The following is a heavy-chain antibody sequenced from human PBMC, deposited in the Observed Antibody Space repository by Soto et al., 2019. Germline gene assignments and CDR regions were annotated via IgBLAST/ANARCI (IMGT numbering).Heavy chain of an antibody. Sequence: EVQLVESGGGLVQPGGSLRLSCATSGFTFSSYWMHWVRQVSGKGLLWVSRIDEYGNTINYADSVRGRFTISRDNARNTLYLEMNSLRAEDTALYYCTRDIGGKGAYWGPGTLVTVSS. D-gene: IGHD3-10*01. J-gene: IGHJ4*02. CDR1: GFTFSSYW. CDR2: IDEYGNTI. CDR3: TRDIGGKGAY. V-gene: IGHV3-74*01.